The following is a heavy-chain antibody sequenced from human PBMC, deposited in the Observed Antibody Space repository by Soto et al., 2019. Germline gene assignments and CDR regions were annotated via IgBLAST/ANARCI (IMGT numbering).Heavy chain of an antibody. D-gene: IGHD4-17*01. Sequence: GGSLRLSCAASGFTFSNFGMHWVRQAPGKGLEWVAVIWYDGSNEYYPDSVKGRFTISRDNSKNTLYLQMNSLRAEDTAVYYCARLNTGWYFDFWGRGTLVTVSS. CDR2: IWYDGSNE. J-gene: IGHJ2*01. CDR1: GFTFSNFG. V-gene: IGHV3-33*01. CDR3: ARLNTGWYFDF.